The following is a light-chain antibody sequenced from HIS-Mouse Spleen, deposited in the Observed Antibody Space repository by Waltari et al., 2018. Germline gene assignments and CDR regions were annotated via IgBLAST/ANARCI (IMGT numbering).Light chain of an antibody. Sequence: SYELTQPPPVSVSPGPTARIPCSGDALPKQYAYWYQQKPGQAPVLVIYKDSERPSGIPERFSGSSSGTTVTLTISGVQAEDEADYYCQSADSSGTGWVFGGGTKLTVL. CDR3: QSADSSGTGWV. J-gene: IGLJ3*02. V-gene: IGLV3-25*03. CDR1: ALPKQY. CDR2: KDS.